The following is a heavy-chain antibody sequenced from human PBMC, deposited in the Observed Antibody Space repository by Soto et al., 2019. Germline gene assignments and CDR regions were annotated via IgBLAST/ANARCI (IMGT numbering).Heavy chain of an antibody. CDR3: ASQLRYCSTTSCFDF. V-gene: IGHV3-21*01. CDR1: GFTFSTYS. J-gene: IGHJ5*01. D-gene: IGHD2-2*01. Sequence: GGSLRLSCAASGFTFSTYSMNWVRQAPGKGLEWVSSIISSSSYIYYADSVKGRFTISRDNAKNSLYLQMNSLRAEDTAVYYCASQLRYCSTTSCFDFWGQGTLVTVSS. CDR2: IISSSSYI.